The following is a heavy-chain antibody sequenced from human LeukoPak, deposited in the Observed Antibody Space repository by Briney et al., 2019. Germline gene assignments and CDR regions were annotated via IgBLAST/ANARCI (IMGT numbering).Heavy chain of an antibody. CDR2: IYSGGST. Sequence: GGSLRLSCAASGFTVSSNYMSWVRQAPGKGLEWVSVIYSGGSTYYADSVKDRFTISRDNSKNTLYLQMNSLRAEDTAVYYCATGGYCSSTSCSIQFDYWGQGTLVTVSS. CDR3: ATGGYCSSTSCSIQFDY. J-gene: IGHJ4*02. D-gene: IGHD2-2*01. CDR1: GFTVSSNY. V-gene: IGHV3-66*01.